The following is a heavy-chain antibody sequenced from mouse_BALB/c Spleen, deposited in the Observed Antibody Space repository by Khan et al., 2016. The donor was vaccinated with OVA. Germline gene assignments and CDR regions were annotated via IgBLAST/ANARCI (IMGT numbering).Heavy chain of an antibody. J-gene: IGHJ3*01. D-gene: IGHD2-14*01. CDR1: GYTFTSYD. Sequence: QVQLQQPGAELVKPGASVKLSCKASGYTFTSYDINWVRQRPEQGLEWIGWMFPGDGSTKYNENFKGKATLTTDKSSSTAYMQLSRLTSEDSGAYFCARGGYGGFAYCGQGTLVTAAA. V-gene: IGHV1-85*01. CDR3: ARGGYGGFAY. CDR2: MFPGDGST.